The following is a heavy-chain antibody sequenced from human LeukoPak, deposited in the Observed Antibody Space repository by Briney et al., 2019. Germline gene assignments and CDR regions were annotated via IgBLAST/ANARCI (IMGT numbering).Heavy chain of an antibody. D-gene: IGHD5-12*01. Sequence: GGSLRLSCAASGFTLSSYGMHWVRQAPGKGLEWVAVISYDGSNKYYADSVKGRFTISRDNSKNTLYLQMNSLRAEDTAVYYCAKDLYSGYDFPFDYWGQGTLVTVSS. J-gene: IGHJ4*02. V-gene: IGHV3-30*18. CDR3: AKDLYSGYDFPFDY. CDR2: ISYDGSNK. CDR1: GFTLSSYG.